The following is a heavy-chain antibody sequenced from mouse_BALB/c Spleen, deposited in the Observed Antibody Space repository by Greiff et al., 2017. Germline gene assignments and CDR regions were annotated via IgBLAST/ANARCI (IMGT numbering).Heavy chain of an antibody. J-gene: IGHJ4*01. V-gene: IGHV6-6*02. D-gene: IGHD2-14*01. Sequence: EVQGVESGGGLVQPGGSMKLSCVASGFTFSNYWMNWVRQSPEKGLEWVAEIRLKSNNYATHYAESVKGRFTISRDDSKSSVYLQMNNLRAEDTGIYYCTSYRYYAMDYWGQGTSVTVSS. CDR2: IRLKSNNYAT. CDR3: TSYRYYAMDY. CDR1: GFTFSNYW.